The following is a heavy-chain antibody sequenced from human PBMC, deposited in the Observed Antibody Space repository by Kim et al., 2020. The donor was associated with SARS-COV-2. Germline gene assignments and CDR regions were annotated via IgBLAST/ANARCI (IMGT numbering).Heavy chain of an antibody. Sequence: GGSLRLSCAASGFTFSNYNIHWVRQAPGKGLEWVALIFSDGSDKYYADSVKGRFTISRDDSKYTVYLQMNSLRAEDTAIYYCSREPPGPVYGMDVWGQGTTVTVSS. V-gene: IGHV3-33*01. CDR2: IFSDGSDK. D-gene: IGHD2-2*01. J-gene: IGHJ6*02. CDR1: GFTFSNYN. CDR3: SREPPGPVYGMDV.